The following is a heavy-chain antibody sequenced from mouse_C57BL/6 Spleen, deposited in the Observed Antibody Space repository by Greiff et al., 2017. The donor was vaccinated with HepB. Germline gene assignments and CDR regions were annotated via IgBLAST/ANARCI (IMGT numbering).Heavy chain of an antibody. Sequence: VKLVESGAELARPGASVKMSCKASGYTFTSYTMHWVKQRPGQGLEWIGYINPSSGYTKYNQKFKDKATLTADKSSSTAYMQLSSLTSEDSAVYYCASGYGSTWFAYWGQGTLVTVSA. D-gene: IGHD1-1*01. CDR3: ASGYGSTWFAY. CDR1: GYTFTSYT. CDR2: INPSSGYT. J-gene: IGHJ3*01. V-gene: IGHV1-4*01.